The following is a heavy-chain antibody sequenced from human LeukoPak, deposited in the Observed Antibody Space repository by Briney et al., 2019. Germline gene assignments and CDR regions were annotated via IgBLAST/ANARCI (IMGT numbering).Heavy chain of an antibody. CDR3: TRDEAAATN. J-gene: IGHJ4*02. CDR2: IKQDGREK. D-gene: IGHD6-13*01. Sequence: GGSLRLSCAASGFTFSSYAMSWVRQAPGKGPEWVANIKQDGREKHYVDSVKGRFIISRDNAKSSLYLQMNSLRAEDTAVYYCTRDEAAATNWGRGTLVTVSS. V-gene: IGHV3-7*01. CDR1: GFTFSSYA.